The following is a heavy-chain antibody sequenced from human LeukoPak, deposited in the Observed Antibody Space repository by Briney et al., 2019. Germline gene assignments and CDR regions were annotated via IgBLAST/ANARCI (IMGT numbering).Heavy chain of an antibody. CDR2: INPNSGGT. CDR1: GYTFIGYY. V-gene: IGHV1-2*02. CDR3: ARSPRSYSGSYYLGAFDI. D-gene: IGHD1-26*01. J-gene: IGHJ3*02. Sequence: ASVKVSCKASGYTFIGYYMHWVRQAPGQGLEWMGWINPNSGGTNYAQKFQGRVTITADKSTSTAYMELSSLRSEDTAVYYCARSPRSYSGSYYLGAFDIWGQGTMATVSS.